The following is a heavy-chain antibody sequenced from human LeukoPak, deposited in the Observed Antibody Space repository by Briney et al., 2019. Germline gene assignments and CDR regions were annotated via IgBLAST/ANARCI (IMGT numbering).Heavy chain of an antibody. CDR2: IYHSGST. CDR3: ARLVEYYYDSSGYWTGWYFDL. Sequence: SETLSLTCTVSGGSISSYYWSWIRQPPGKGLEWIGYIYHSGSTYYNPSLKSRVTISVDRSKNQFSLKLSSVTAADTAVYYCARLVEYYYDSSGYWTGWYFDLWGRGTLVTVSS. J-gene: IGHJ2*01. CDR1: GGSISSYY. D-gene: IGHD3-22*01. V-gene: IGHV4-59*12.